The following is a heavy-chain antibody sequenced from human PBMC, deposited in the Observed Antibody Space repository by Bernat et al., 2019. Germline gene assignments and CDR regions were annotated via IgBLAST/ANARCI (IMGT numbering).Heavy chain of an antibody. J-gene: IGHJ5*02. Sequence: VQLVESGGGLVQSGRSLRLSCAASGFTFNNFGMHWVRQAPGKGLEWVAVIWYDGSNKYYADSVKGRFTISRDNSKNTLYLQMNSLRAEDTAVYYCVRDVGRIGASGAEDGFDPWGQGTLVTVSS. CDR3: VRDVGRIGASGAEDGFDP. V-gene: IGHV3-33*01. CDR2: IWYDGSNK. CDR1: GFTFNNFG. D-gene: IGHD2-21*01.